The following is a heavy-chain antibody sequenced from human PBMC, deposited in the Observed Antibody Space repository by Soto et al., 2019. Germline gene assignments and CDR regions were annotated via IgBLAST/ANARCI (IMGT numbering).Heavy chain of an antibody. CDR2: ISYDGSNA. Sequence: VQLVESGGGLIQPGGSLRLSCTASGFSFSTYAMYWVRQAPGKGREWVAIISYDGSNAQYAASVKGRFTVARDNSKNTLYLQMHSLTAEDTAVYYCARDGGGFGELLLNSYDAFDLWGQGKLVTVSS. CDR3: ARDGGGFGELLLNSYDAFDL. D-gene: IGHD3-10*01. J-gene: IGHJ3*01. V-gene: IGHV3-30*04. CDR1: GFSFSTYA.